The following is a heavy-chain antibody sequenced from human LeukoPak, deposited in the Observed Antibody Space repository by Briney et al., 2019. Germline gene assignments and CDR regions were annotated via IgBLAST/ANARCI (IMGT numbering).Heavy chain of an antibody. J-gene: IGHJ1*01. CDR2: IYYSDNI. CDR3: ARGEEVEYFHH. CDR1: GVSISSGGYY. V-gene: IGHV4-31*03. Sequence: SETLSLTCTVSGVSISSGGYYWRSLRQEPGKGREWIEYIYYSDNIYSNPSLKSRVNITVDTAKSQFSLKLSAVTPAATAVYFYARGEEVEYFHHWGQGTLVTVSS. D-gene: IGHD1-26*01.